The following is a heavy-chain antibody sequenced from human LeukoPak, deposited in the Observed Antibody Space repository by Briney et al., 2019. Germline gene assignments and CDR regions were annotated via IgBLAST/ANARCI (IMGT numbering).Heavy chain of an antibody. CDR2: ISSRGSTI. D-gene: IGHD6-19*01. CDR1: GFTFSSYE. CDR3: ARDRKAVAGYYYYYMDV. J-gene: IGHJ6*03. Sequence: GGSLRLSCAASGFTFSSYEMNWVRQAPGKGLEWVSYISSRGSTIYYADSVKGRFTISRDNAKNSLYLQMNSLRAEDTAVYYCARDRKAVAGYYYYYMDVWGKGTTVTVSS. V-gene: IGHV3-48*03.